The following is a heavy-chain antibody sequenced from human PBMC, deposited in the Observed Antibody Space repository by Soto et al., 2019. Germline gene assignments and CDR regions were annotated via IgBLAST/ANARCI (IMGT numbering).Heavy chain of an antibody. CDR2: IYHSGST. J-gene: IGHJ6*02. CDR3: ARPAAASYYYFAMDV. Sequence: PSETLSLTCAVSGYSISSGYYWGWIRQPPGKGLEWIGSIYHSGSTYYNPSLKSRVTISVDTSKNQFSLKLSSVTAADTAVYYCARPAAASYYYFAMDVWGQGTTVTVSS. V-gene: IGHV4-38-2*01. D-gene: IGHD6-25*01. CDR1: GYSISSGYY.